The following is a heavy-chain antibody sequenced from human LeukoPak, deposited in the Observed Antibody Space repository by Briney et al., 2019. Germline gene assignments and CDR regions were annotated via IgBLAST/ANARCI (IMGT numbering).Heavy chain of an antibody. Sequence: PGRSLRLSCAASGFTFSSYGMHWVRQAPGKGLEWVAVIWYGGSNKYYADSVKGRFTISRDNSKNTLYLQMNSLRAEDTAVYYCAKPTGYWGQGTLVTVSS. CDR2: IWYGGSNK. V-gene: IGHV3-33*06. CDR1: GFTFSSYG. D-gene: IGHD3-10*01. CDR3: AKPTGY. J-gene: IGHJ4*02.